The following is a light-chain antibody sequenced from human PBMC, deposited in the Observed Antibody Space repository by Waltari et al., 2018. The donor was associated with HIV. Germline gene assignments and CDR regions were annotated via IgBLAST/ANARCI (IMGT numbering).Light chain of an antibody. CDR2: WAS. V-gene: IGKV4-1*01. J-gene: IGKJ1*01. Sequence: DIVMTQSPDSLALSLGEGATINCKSSQTIFYSSKNKKYLAWYQQKQGQTPKLLIYWASTRDSSVPDRFSDSGSGTDCTLTISNLQSEDVAIYFGQQYYSNPPTFGQGTKVEVK. CDR3: QQYYSNPPT. CDR1: QTIFYSSKNKKY.